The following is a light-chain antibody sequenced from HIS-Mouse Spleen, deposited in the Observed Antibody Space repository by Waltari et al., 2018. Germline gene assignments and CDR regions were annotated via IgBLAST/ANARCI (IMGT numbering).Light chain of an antibody. Sequence: QSALTQPPSASGSPGQSVTISCTGTSSDVGGYNYVSWYQQHPGKAPKLMFYEVSKRPSGVPDRFSGSKSGNTASLTVSGLQAEDEADYYCSSDAGSNKGVFGGGTKLTVL. CDR3: SSDAGSNKGV. CDR1: SSDVGGYNY. J-gene: IGLJ2*01. CDR2: EVS. V-gene: IGLV2-8*01.